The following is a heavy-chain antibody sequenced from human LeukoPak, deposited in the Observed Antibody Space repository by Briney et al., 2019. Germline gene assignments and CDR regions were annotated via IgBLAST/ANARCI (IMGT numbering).Heavy chain of an antibody. CDR1: GGSFSGYY. Sequence: SETLSLTCAVYGGSFSGYYWSWIRQPPGKGLEWIGEINHSGSTNYNPSLKSRVTISVDTSKNQFSLKLSSVTAADTAVYYCAREARGVVPAAILSSELAAGPLHFDYWAQGTLVTVSS. CDR3: AREARGVVPAAILSSELAAGPLHFDY. V-gene: IGHV4-34*01. J-gene: IGHJ4*02. CDR2: INHSGST. D-gene: IGHD2-2*01.